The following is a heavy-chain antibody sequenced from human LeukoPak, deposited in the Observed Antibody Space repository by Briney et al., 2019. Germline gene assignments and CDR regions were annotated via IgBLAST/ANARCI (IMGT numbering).Heavy chain of an antibody. J-gene: IGHJ6*02. CDR3: AAIPFTSDCSSTSCYPLVGYYGMDV. CDR2: IYYSGST. CDR1: GGSISSGGYY. D-gene: IGHD2-2*01. V-gene: IGHV4-31*03. Sequence: SETLSLTCTVSGGSISSGGYYWSWIRQHPGKGLEWIGYIYYSGSTNYNPSLKSRVTISVDTSKNQFSLKLSSVTAADTAVYYCAAIPFTSDCSSTSCYPLVGYYGMDVWGQGTTVTVSS.